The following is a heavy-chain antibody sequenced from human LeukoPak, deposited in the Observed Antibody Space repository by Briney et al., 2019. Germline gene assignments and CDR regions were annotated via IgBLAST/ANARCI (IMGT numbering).Heavy chain of an antibody. CDR1: GFTFNAYA. J-gene: IGHJ4*02. D-gene: IGHD6-19*01. CDR3: AKTTTGYSSGRYPGWPADS. V-gene: IGHV3-23*01. Sequence: GGSLRLSCAASGFTFNAYAMYWVRQAPGKGLEWVSGIFGSGGSAHYADSVKGRFTISRDNSKNTVYLQMNSLRAEDTAVYYCAKTTTGYSSGRYPGWPADSWGQGALVTVSS. CDR2: IFGSGGSA.